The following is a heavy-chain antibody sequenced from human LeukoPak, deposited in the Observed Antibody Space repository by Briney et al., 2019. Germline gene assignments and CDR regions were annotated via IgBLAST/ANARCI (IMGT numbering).Heavy chain of an antibody. D-gene: IGHD5-12*01. CDR2: LSGSTHMI. J-gene: IGHJ3*02. CDR1: GFTFSDYY. CDR3: ARVKEGGYDSYDAFGI. Sequence: GGSLRLSCAASGFTFSDYYMSWIRQAPGKGLEWLSFLSGSTHMIFYADSVKGRFTISRDNAKNSLYLQMNSLSAEDTAVYYCARVKEGGYDSYDAFGIWGQGTMVTVSS. V-gene: IGHV3-11*01.